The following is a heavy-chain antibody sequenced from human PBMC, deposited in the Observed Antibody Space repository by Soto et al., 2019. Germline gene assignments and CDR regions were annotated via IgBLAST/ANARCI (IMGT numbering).Heavy chain of an antibody. D-gene: IGHD2-21*02. CDR2: IYYSGST. V-gene: IGHV4-59*01. CDR1: GGSISSYY. J-gene: IGHJ4*02. Sequence: SETLSLTCTVSGGSISSYYWSWIRQPPGKGLEWIGYIYYSGSTNYNPSLKSRVTISVDMSKNQFSLKLSSVTAADTAVYYCARARSKYCGGDCYWFDYWGQGTLVTVSS. CDR3: ARARSKYCGGDCYWFDY.